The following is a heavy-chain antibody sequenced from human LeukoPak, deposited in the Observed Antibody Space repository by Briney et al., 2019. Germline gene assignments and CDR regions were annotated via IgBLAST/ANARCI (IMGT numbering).Heavy chain of an antibody. D-gene: IGHD6-6*01. CDR2: ISGSGGST. V-gene: IGHV3-23*01. CDR1: GFTFSSYA. Sequence: GGSLRLSCAASGFTFSSYAMSWVRQAPGKGLEWVSAISGSGGSTYYADSVKGRFTISRDNAKNSLYLQMNSLRAEDTAVYYCARRYSTSSVEDFDYWGQGTLVTVSS. J-gene: IGHJ4*02. CDR3: ARRYSTSSVEDFDY.